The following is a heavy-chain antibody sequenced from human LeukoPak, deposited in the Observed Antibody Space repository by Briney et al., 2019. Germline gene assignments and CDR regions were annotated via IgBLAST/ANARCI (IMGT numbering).Heavy chain of an antibody. CDR3: ARSGGVITVAPFDC. V-gene: IGHV3-23*01. CDR2: ISGSGDSA. Sequence: PGGSLRLSCAASGFTFSSYAMHWVRQAPGKGLEWVSVISGSGDSAFYADSVKGQFTISRDNSKNTLLLQMNSLRAEDTAIYYCARSGGVITVAPFDCWGQGSLVTVS. D-gene: IGHD4-23*01. CDR1: GFTFSSYA. J-gene: IGHJ4*02.